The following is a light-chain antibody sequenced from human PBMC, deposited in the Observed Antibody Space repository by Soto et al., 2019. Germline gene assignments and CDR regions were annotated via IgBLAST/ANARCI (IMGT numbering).Light chain of an antibody. CDR2: AAS. J-gene: IGKJ2*01. CDR1: QSVSSN. CDR3: QQYNDWPRT. V-gene: IGKV3-15*01. Sequence: ETVMTQSPATLSVSPGERATLSCRASQSVSSNLAWYQQTPGQAPRLLIFAASTRPTGIPARFSGSRTGTEFTLTISSLQSEYFAVYYCQQYNDWPRTFGQGTNLQIK.